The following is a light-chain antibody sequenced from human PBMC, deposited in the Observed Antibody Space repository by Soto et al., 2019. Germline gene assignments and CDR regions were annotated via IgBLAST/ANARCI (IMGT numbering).Light chain of an antibody. Sequence: EIVLTQSPATLSLSPGDRATLSCRASQSVRSYLAWYQQKPGQAPRLLIYDASNRATGIPARFSGSGSGTDFTLTISSLEPEDFAVYYCQQRSSWPLITFGQGTRLEIK. CDR1: QSVRSY. V-gene: IGKV3-11*01. J-gene: IGKJ5*01. CDR2: DAS. CDR3: QQRSSWPLIT.